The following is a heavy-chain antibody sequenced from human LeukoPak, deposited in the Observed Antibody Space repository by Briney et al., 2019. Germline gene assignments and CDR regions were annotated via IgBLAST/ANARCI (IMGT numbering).Heavy chain of an antibody. J-gene: IGHJ5*02. CDR3: AKDPTQYYSGSGSSSWFDP. Sequence: GGSLRLSCAASGFTFSSYGMHWVRQAPGKGLEWVAVIWYDGSNKYYADSVKGRFTISRDNSKNTLYLQMNSLRAEDTAVYYCAKDPTQYYSGSGSSSWFDPWGQGTLVTVSS. V-gene: IGHV3-30*02. CDR2: IWYDGSNK. CDR1: GFTFSSYG. D-gene: IGHD3-10*01.